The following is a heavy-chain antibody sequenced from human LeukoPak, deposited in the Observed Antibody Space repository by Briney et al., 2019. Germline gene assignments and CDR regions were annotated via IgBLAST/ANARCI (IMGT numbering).Heavy chain of an antibody. Sequence: DSVTVSCKASGYTFTSYDVNWVRQAPGQGLEWMGWMNPNSGNTDYAQKFQGRVTITRNTSISTAYMQLSSLRSEDTAVYYCARRVSYGDFDYWGQGTLVTVSS. V-gene: IGHV1-8*01. CDR1: GYTFTSYD. J-gene: IGHJ4*02. D-gene: IGHD4-17*01. CDR3: ARRVSYGDFDY. CDR2: MNPNSGNT.